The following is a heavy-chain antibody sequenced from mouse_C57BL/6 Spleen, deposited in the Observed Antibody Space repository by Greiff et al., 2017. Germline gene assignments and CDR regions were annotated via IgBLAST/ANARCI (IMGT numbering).Heavy chain of an antibody. D-gene: IGHD1-1*01. CDR3: AANYYGSIWYFDV. CDR2: ISSGSSTI. Sequence: EVKLMESGGGLVKPGGSLKLSCAASGFTFSDYGMHWVRQAPEKGLEWVAYISSGSSTIYYADTVKGRFTISRDNAKNTLFLQMTSLRSEDTAMYYCAANYYGSIWYFDVWGTGTTVTVSS. J-gene: IGHJ1*03. CDR1: GFTFSDYG. V-gene: IGHV5-17*01.